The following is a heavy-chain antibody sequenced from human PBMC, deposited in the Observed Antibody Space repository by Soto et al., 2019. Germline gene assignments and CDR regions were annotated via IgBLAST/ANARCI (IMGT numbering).Heavy chain of an antibody. CDR1: GGSISSARHY. J-gene: IGHJ4*02. D-gene: IGHD6-19*01. CDR3: ARHYYSGWLDIDY. CDR2: VFYSGST. V-gene: IGHV4-39*01. Sequence: SETLSLTCPLSGGSISSARHYWGWFRRPPGKGLEWIGSVFYSGSTYYDPSLKSRVTISVDTSTNQFSLKLTSVTAADTAVYFCARHYYSGWLDIDYWGQGTLVTVSS.